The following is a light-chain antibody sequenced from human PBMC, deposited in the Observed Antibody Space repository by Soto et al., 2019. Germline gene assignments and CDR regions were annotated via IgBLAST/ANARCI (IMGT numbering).Light chain of an antibody. CDR2: AAS. CDR3: QQANSFPWT. J-gene: IGKJ1*01. V-gene: IGKV1-12*01. Sequence: DIPMTQSPSSVSASVGDRVTVTCRASQGISHWLAWYQQKPGKAPILLIYAASSLQTGVPSRFSGSGSGSDFTLTISNLQPEDFATYYCQQANSFPWTFGQGTKVDIK. CDR1: QGISHW.